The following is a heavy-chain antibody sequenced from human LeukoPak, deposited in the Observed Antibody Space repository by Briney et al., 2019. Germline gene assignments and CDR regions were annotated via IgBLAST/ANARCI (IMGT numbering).Heavy chain of an antibody. CDR3: TRDVNWVATSGPGDY. J-gene: IGHJ4*02. D-gene: IGHD5-12*01. CDR2: INSDGSGT. V-gene: IGHV3-74*01. CDR1: GFTFTSYG. Sequence: GGSLRLSCAASGFTFTSYGMHWVRQAPGKGLVWVSRINSDGSGTSYADSVKGRFTVSRDNAKSTLYLQMNSLRAEDTAVYCCTRDVNWVATSGPGDYWGQGTLVTVSS.